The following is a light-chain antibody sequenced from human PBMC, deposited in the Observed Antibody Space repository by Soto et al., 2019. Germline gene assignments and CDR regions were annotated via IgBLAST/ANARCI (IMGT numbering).Light chain of an antibody. CDR3: QHYNSWDHQT. CDR2: DAS. J-gene: IGKJ1*01. Sequence: DIQMTQSPSTLSASVGDRVTITCRASQTVSGWLAWYQQKPGKAPKLLIYDASSLEGGVPSRFSGSGFGTEFTLTISSLQPDDFATYYCQHYNSWDHQTIGQGTKVDIK. CDR1: QTVSGW. V-gene: IGKV1-5*01.